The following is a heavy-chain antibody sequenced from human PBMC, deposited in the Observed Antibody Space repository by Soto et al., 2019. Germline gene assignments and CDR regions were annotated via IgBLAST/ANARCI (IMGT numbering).Heavy chain of an antibody. CDR2: IYSSGST. CDR1: GFTVSSNY. J-gene: IGHJ4*02. CDR3: ARGGYSYVLGY. D-gene: IGHD5-18*01. V-gene: IGHV3-66*01. Sequence: GGSLRLSCAASGFTVSSNYMSWVRQAPGKGLEWVSVIYSSGSTYYADSVKGRFTISSDNSQNTMYLQMNSLRAEDTAVYYCARGGYSYVLGYWGQGTLVTVSS.